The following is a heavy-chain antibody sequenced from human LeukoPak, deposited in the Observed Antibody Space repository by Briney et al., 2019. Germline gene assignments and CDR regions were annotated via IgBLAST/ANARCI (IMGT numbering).Heavy chain of an antibody. D-gene: IGHD3-22*01. CDR1: GYTFITYG. J-gene: IGHJ4*02. CDR2: ISTYNGYT. V-gene: IGHV1-18*01. Sequence: GASVTVSCKPSGYTFITYGISWVRQAPGQGLEWVGWISTYNGYTNYPQKLQGRVAMTTDTSTSTAYMELRSLRSDDTAVYYCARYSSGQIDYWGQGTLVTVSS. CDR3: ARYSSGQIDY.